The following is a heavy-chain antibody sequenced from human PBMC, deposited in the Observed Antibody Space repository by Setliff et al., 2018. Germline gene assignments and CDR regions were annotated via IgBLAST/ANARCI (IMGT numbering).Heavy chain of an antibody. V-gene: IGHV1-3*03. CDR3: ATAYSSGWYGDY. J-gene: IGHJ4*02. CDR2: INAGNDDT. Sequence: GASVKVSCKASGYIFTSYAMHWVRQAPGQRLEWMGWINAGNDDTKYSEELQGRVTITRDTSASTAYMELSSLRPEDMAVYYCATAYSSGWYGDYWGQGTLVTVSS. D-gene: IGHD6-19*01. CDR1: GYIFTSYA.